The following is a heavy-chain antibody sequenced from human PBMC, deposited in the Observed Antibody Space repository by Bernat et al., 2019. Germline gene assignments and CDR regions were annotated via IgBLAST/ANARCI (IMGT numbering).Heavy chain of an antibody. D-gene: IGHD3-22*01. J-gene: IGHJ4*02. CDR2: IYYSGST. Sequence: QVQLQESGPGLVKPSQTLSLTCTVSGGPISSGAYYWSWIRQHPGKGLEWIGFIYYSGSTYYNTSLKSPVTISLDTSKNQFSLKLSSVTAADTAVYYCARGYYFHSSGYYYFDYWGQGTLVTVSS. CDR3: ARGYYFHSSGYYYFDY. V-gene: IGHV4-31*01. CDR1: GGPISSGAYY.